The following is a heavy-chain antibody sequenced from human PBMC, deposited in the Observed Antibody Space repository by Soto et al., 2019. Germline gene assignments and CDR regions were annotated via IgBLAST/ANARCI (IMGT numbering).Heavy chain of an antibody. V-gene: IGHV1-69*01. CDR2: ITPLYHA. J-gene: IGHJ5*02. D-gene: IGHD6-6*01. CDR1: GATFNNSA. CDR3: ARDREISARPGGWLGP. Sequence: QVQLVQSGAELKKPGSSVKVSCKTSGATFNNSAISWLRQAPGQGLEWMGGITPLYHATYAQKFQGRVTISADASTSTVYMELRSLRSDDTAVYYCARDREISARPGGWLGPWGRGTLVTVSS.